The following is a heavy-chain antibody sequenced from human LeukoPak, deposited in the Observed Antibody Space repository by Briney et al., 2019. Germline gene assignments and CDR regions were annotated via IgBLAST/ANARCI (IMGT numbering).Heavy chain of an antibody. CDR2: ISAYNGNT. CDR3: ARVHRGYYDFWSGYPDY. CDR1: GYTFTSYG. D-gene: IGHD3-3*01. Sequence: ASVKVSCKASGYTFTSYGISWVRQAPGQGLEWMGWISAYNGNTNYAQKLQGRVTMTTDTSTSTAYMELRSLRSDDTAVYYCARVHRGYYDFWSGYPDYWGQGTLSPSPQ. J-gene: IGHJ4*02. V-gene: IGHV1-18*01.